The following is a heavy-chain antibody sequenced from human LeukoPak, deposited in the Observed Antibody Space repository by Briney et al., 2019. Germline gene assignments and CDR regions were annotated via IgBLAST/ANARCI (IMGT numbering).Heavy chain of an antibody. V-gene: IGHV4-38-2*02. D-gene: IGHD3-10*01. CDR3: ARDSGTTGEVKFDP. J-gene: IGHJ5*02. Sequence: SETLSLTCTVSGYSISSGYYWGWILQPPGKGLEWIGSIYHSGSTYYNPSLKSRVTISVDTSKNQFSLKLSSVTAADTAVYYCARDSGTTGEVKFDPWGQGTLVTVSS. CDR1: GYSISSGYY. CDR2: IYHSGST.